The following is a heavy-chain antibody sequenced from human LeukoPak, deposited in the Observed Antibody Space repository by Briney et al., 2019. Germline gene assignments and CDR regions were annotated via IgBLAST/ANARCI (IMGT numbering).Heavy chain of an antibody. CDR1: GGSISSYY. D-gene: IGHD6-13*01. CDR2: IHYSGSA. V-gene: IGHV4-59*01. Sequence: SETLSLTCTVSGGSISSYYWSWIRQPPGKGLEYIGYIHYSGSANYNPSLKSRVTISLDTSKNQFSLKLTSVTAADTAVYYCARGAAATYWGQGTLVTVSS. J-gene: IGHJ4*02. CDR3: ARGAAATY.